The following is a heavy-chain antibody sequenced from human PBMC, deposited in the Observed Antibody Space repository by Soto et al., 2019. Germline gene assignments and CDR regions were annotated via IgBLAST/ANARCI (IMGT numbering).Heavy chain of an antibody. D-gene: IGHD1-1*01. CDR2: ISYDGSNK. V-gene: IGHV3-30*18. J-gene: IGHJ6*02. CDR1: GFTFSSYG. CDR3: AKINEGFRDLYGMDV. Sequence: HPGGSLRLSCAASGFTFSSYGMHWVRQAPGKGLEWVAVISYDGSNKYYADSVKGRFTISRDNSKNTLYLQMNSLRAEDTAVYYCAKINEGFRDLYGMDVWGQGTTVTVSS.